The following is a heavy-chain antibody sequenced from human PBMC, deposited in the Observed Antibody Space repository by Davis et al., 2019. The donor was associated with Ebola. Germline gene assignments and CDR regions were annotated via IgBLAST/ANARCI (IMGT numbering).Heavy chain of an antibody. Sequence: AASVKVSCKDSGGIFSSYCINWVRQAPGRGLEWMGGIIPMLGTRKYAQNFQGRVTITADESKSTAYMELSSLRSEDTAVYYCARDSQNGGYYGMDVWGKGTTVTVSS. CDR1: GGIFSSYC. V-gene: IGHV1-69*13. J-gene: IGHJ6*04. D-gene: IGHD4-23*01. CDR2: IIPMLGTR. CDR3: ARDSQNGGYYGMDV.